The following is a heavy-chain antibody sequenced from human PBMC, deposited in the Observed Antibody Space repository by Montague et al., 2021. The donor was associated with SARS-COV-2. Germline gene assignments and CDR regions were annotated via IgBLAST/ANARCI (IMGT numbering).Heavy chain of an antibody. D-gene: IGHD3-10*01. CDR2: IYYSGGT. V-gene: IGHV4-59*01. CDR1: GGSMSGYH. J-gene: IGHJ5*02. Sequence: SETLSLTCTVSGGSMSGYHWSWIRQPPGKGLEWIGYIYYSGGTNYNPSLESRVTISVDTSKNQFSLKLNSVTAADTAVYYCARGASELPSWGQGALVTVSS. CDR3: ARGASELPS.